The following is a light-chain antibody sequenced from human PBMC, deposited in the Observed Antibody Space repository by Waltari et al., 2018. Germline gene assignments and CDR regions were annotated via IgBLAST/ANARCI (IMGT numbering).Light chain of an antibody. CDR3: CSYIGSNMLV. J-gene: IGLJ3*02. CDR1: RNYFGRYNL. V-gene: IGLV2-23*02. Sequence: QSALTQPSSVSGSPGQSSTISCTGTRNYFGRYNLLSWYQQPPGQAPRLIIYEVTKRHAGVSSRFSGSKSGNTASLTISGLQAEDEAKYFCCSYIGSNMLVFGGGTNMTVL. CDR2: EVT.